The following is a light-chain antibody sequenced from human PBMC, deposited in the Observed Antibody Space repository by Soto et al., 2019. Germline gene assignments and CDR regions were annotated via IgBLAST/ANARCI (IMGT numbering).Light chain of an antibody. J-gene: IGKJ4*01. CDR1: QYVSSF. CDR3: QQHISWPLT. V-gene: IGKV3-11*01. CDR2: GAS. Sequence: ELVLTQSPATLSLSPGERATLSCRASQYVSSFLAWYQQKAGQAPRLLIYGASSRATGIPDRFSGTGSETDLTLTISNLEPEDCDVYYGQQHISWPLTFGEGTKGDIK.